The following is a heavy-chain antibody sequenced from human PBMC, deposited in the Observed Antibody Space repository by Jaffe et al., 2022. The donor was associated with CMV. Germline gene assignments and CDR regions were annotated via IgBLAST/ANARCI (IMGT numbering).Heavy chain of an antibody. CDR1: GFTFSSYT. D-gene: IGHD4-4*01. CDR2: ISSSSSYI. CDR3: ARALVEMATVSTFDY. Sequence: EVQLVESGGGLIKPGGSLRLSCAASGFTFSSYTMNWVRQAPGKGLEWVSSISSSSSYIYYADSVKGRFTISRDNAKNSLYLQMNSLRAEDTAVYYCARALVEMATVSTFDYWGQGTLVTVSS. V-gene: IGHV3-21*02. J-gene: IGHJ4*02.